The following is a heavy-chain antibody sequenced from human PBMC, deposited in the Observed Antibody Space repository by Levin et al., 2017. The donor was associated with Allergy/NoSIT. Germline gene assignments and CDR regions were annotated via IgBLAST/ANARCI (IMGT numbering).Heavy chain of an antibody. Sequence: PSETLSLTCTVSGGSISSYSGSGIRRSPGRRPEGIGYIHYTGYTNKSPSLKVRVTISLNTSKNQFSLSLPSLPAADTAVYSCARSAHVTVIPAAIFAFDPWGQGILVTVSS. J-gene: IGHJ5*02. V-gene: IGHV4-59*08. CDR1: GGSISSYS. CDR3: ARSAHVTVIPAAIFAFDP. D-gene: IGHD2-2*01. CDR2: IHYTGYT.